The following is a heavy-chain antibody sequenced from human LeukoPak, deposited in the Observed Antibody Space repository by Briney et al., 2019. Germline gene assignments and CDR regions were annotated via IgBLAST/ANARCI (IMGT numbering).Heavy chain of an antibody. CDR2: ISWNSGSI. CDR3: AKNMGISEQLWPPDY. CDR1: GFTFDDYA. D-gene: IGHD5-18*01. Sequence: PGRSLRLSCAASGFTFDDYAMHWVRQAPGKGLEWVSGISWNSGSIGYADSVKGRFTISRDNAKNSLYLQMNSLRAEDTALYYCAKNMGISEQLWPPDYWGQGTLVTVSS. J-gene: IGHJ4*02. V-gene: IGHV3-9*01.